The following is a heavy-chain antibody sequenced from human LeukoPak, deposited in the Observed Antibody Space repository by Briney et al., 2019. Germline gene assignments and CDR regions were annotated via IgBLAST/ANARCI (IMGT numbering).Heavy chain of an antibody. D-gene: IGHD3-22*01. CDR1: GGSISSYY. V-gene: IGHV4-59*01. CDR3: ARGVGGYYDSSGYPFDY. Sequence: PSETLALTCTVSGGSISSYYWSWIRQPPGKGLEVIGYIYYSGSTNYNPSLKSRVTISVDTSKNQFSLKLSSVTAADTAVYYCARGVGGYYDSSGYPFDYWGQGTLVTVSS. J-gene: IGHJ4*02. CDR2: IYYSGST.